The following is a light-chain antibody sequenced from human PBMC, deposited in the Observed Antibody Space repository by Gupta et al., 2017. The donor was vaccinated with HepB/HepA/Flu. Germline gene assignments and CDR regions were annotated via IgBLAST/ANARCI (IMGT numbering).Light chain of an antibody. J-gene: IGLJ2*01. V-gene: IGLV2-8*01. CDR2: EVS. Sequence: QSALTQPPSASGSPGQSVTISCTGTSSDVGGYDYVSWYQQHPGRAPKFMIYEVSKRPSGVPDRFSGSKSGNTASLTVSGLQAEDEADYYCSSYVGNNNVVFGGGTKLTVL. CDR1: SSDVGGYDY. CDR3: SSYVGNNNVV.